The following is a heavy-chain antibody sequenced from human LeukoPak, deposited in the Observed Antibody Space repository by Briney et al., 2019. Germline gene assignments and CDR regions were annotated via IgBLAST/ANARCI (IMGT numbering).Heavy chain of an antibody. D-gene: IGHD3-10*01. J-gene: IGHJ4*02. V-gene: IGHV3-30-3*01. CDR2: ISYDGSNK. CDR3: ARVAGGSGSSESDY. Sequence: SGRSLRLSCAASGFTFSSYAMHWVRQAPGKGLEWVAVISYDGSNKYYADSVKGRFTISRDNARNSLYLQMISLRAEDTAVYYCARVAGGSGSSESDYWGQGTLVTVSS. CDR1: GFTFSSYA.